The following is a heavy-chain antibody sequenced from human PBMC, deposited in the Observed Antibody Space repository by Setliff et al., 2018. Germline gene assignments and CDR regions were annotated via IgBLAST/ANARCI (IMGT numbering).Heavy chain of an antibody. J-gene: IGHJ3*02. D-gene: IGHD1-26*01. CDR1: GFSFSSYA. CDR2: VSGSGDRI. CDR3: ARDEWELVGLESAFDI. Sequence: GGSLRLSCVGSGFSFSSYAMTWVRQAPGKGLEWVSSVSGSGDRIFYADSVKGRFTISRDNSKNTLYLHMNSLRVEDTTVYSCARDEWELVGLESAFDIWGQGTMVTVSS. V-gene: IGHV3-23*01.